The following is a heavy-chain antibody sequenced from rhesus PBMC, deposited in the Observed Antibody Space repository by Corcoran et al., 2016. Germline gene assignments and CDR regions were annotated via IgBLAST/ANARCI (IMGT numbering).Heavy chain of an antibody. CDR1: GGSISSSYYY. J-gene: IGHJ4*01. CDR3: ARRGGYCSGGVCPIDY. D-gene: IGHD2-8*01. CDR2: FSYSGST. Sequence: QVQLQESGPGLVKPSETLSLTCAVSGGSISSSYYYWCWFRQAPGTGREWLGSFSYSGSTSYNPSLKSRDTISRATSKNQFSLKLSSVTAADTAVYYCARRGGYCSGGVCPIDYWGQGVLVTVSS. V-gene: IGHV4-122*02.